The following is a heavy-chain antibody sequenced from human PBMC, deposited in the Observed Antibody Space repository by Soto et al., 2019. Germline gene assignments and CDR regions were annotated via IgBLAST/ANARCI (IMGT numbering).Heavy chain of an antibody. CDR1: GYTFTSHY. D-gene: IGHD1-26*01. CDR3: ARDLGWELPPIYDYYGMDV. CDR2: INPSGGST. Sequence: QVQLVQSGAEVKKPGASVKVSCKASGYTFTSHYMHWVRQAPGQGLEWMGIINPSGGSTRYAQKFQGRVTMNRDTSTSTVYMELRSLRSEDTAVYYCARDLGWELPPIYDYYGMDVWGQGTTVTVSS. V-gene: IGHV1-46*01. J-gene: IGHJ6*02.